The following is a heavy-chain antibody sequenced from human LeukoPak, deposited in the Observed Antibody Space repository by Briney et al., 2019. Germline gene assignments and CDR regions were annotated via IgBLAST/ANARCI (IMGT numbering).Heavy chain of an antibody. CDR2: IYNGGII. CDR1: GDSISRYY. V-gene: IGHV4-4*07. J-gene: IGHJ4*02. D-gene: IGHD3-3*01. CDR3: ASRNFGVVTD. Sequence: PSETLSLTCTVSGDSISRYYWSWIRQPAGKGLEWIGRIYNGGIITYNPSLKSRVTMSIDTSNNQFSLRLRFVTAADTAVYYCASRNFGVVTDWGQGTLVTVSS.